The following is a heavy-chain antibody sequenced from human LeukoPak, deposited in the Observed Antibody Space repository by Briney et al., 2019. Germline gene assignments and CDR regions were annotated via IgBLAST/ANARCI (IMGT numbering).Heavy chain of an antibody. D-gene: IGHD4-23*01. V-gene: IGHV4-31*03. J-gene: IGHJ6*02. CDR2: IYYSGST. Sequence: PSETLSLTCTVSGGSISSGGYYWSWIRQHPEKGLEWIGYIYYSGSTYYNPSLKSRVTISVDTSKNQFSLKLSSVTAADTAVYYCARDGGYGGNSYHYCYGMDVWGQGTTVTVSS. CDR1: GGSISSGGYY. CDR3: ARDGGYGGNSYHYCYGMDV.